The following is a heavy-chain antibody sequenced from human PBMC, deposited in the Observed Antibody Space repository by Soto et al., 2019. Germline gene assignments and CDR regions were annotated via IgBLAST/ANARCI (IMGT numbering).Heavy chain of an antibody. CDR1: GYTFTSYA. CDR2: INAGNGNT. Sequence: ASVKVSCKASGYTFTSYAMHWVRQAPGQRLEWMGWINAGNGNTKYSQKFQGRVTITEDPSTDTAYMELSSLRSEDTAVYYCATDSPKYCSSTSCFKWGWFDPWGQGTLVTVSS. V-gene: IGHV1-3*01. CDR3: ATDSPKYCSSTSCFKWGWFDP. J-gene: IGHJ5*02. D-gene: IGHD2-2*01.